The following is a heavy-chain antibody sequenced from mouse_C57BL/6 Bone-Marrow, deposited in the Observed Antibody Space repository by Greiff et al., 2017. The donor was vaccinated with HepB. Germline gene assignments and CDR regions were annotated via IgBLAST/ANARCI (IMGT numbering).Heavy chain of an antibody. CDR2: INPSSGYT. D-gene: IGHD2-4*01. CDR1: GYTFTSYT. V-gene: IGHV1-4*01. CDR3: ALYDYDEAMDY. Sequence: QVHVKQSGAELARPGASVKMSCEASGYTFTSYTMHWVKQRPGQGLEWIGYINPSSGYTKYNQKFKDKATLTADKSSSTAYMQLSSLTSEDSAVYYCALYDYDEAMDYWGQGTSVTVSS. J-gene: IGHJ4*01.